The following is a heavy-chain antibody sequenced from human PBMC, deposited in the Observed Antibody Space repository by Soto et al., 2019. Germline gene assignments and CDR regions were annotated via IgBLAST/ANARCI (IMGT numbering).Heavy chain of an antibody. CDR2: IYHTGNT. J-gene: IGHJ5*01. V-gene: IGHV4-30-4*01. D-gene: IGHD2-2*01. Sequence: SETLSLTCTVSGGSISDDSYWSWIRQTPGKGLEWIGYIYHTGNTYYNPSLRSRVSISVDKSKSQFSLKLISVTAADTAVYFCARDEYQLLSSVSWFDSWGQGTLVTVSS. CDR3: ARDEYQLLSSVSWFDS. CDR1: GGSISDDSY.